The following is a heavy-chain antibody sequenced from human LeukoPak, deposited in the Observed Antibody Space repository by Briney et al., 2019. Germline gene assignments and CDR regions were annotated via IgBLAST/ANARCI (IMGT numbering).Heavy chain of an antibody. D-gene: IGHD3-3*01. CDR2: ISGSGGST. V-gene: IGHV3-23*01. J-gene: IGHJ3*02. CDR3: ARDRGTGQHTYYDFWSGYYSDAFDI. CDR1: GFTFSSYA. Sequence: GGSLRLSCAASGFTFSSYAMSWVRQAPGKGLEWVSAISGSGGSTYYADSVKGRFTISRDNAKNSLYLQMNSLRAEDTAVYYCARDRGTGQHTYYDFWSGYYSDAFDIWGQGTMVTVSS.